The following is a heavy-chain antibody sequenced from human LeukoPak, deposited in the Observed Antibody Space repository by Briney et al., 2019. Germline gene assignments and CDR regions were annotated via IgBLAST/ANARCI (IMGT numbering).Heavy chain of an antibody. V-gene: IGHV3-72*01. J-gene: IGHJ4*02. CDR2: IKNKANSYIT. CDR3: ASIRGTLGY. CDR1: GFTFSDHF. D-gene: IGHD1-26*01. Sequence: GGSLRLSCAASGFTFSDHFMDWVRQTPGKGLEWVGRIKNKANSYITQYAASMEGRFTISRDDSKNSLYLQMSSLKTEDTAMYYCASIRGTLGYWGQGTVVTVSS.